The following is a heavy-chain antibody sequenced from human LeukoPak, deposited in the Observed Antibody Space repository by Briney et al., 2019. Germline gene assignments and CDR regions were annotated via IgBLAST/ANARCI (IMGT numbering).Heavy chain of an antibody. CDR2: INTGNGNT. V-gene: IGHV1-3*04. CDR3: ARDYYDILTGYPQGMDV. CDR1: GYTFTSYA. D-gene: IGHD3-9*01. J-gene: IGHJ6*04. Sequence: ASVKVSCKASGYTFTSYAMHWVRQAPGQRLAWMGWINTGNGNTKYSQKFQGRVTITRDTSANTTYMELSSLRSEDTAVYYCARDYYDILTGYPQGMDVWGKGTTVTVSS.